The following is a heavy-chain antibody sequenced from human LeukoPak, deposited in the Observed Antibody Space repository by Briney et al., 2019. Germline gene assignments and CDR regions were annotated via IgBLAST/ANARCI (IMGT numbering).Heavy chain of an antibody. CDR2: MSGSGSTI. Sequence: PGGSLRLSCAASEFTLSDYYMSWIRRAPGKGLEWVSYMSGSGSTIYHADSVKGRFTISRDNAKKSLYLQMNSLRADDTAVYYCARGIVGAHYTLDVRGQGTTVTVSS. V-gene: IGHV3-11*01. CDR3: ARGIVGAHYTLDV. D-gene: IGHD1-26*01. CDR1: EFTLSDYY. J-gene: IGHJ6*02.